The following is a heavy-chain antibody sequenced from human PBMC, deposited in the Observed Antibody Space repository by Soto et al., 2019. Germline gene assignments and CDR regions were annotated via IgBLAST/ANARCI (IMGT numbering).Heavy chain of an antibody. CDR2: IYTDERT. CDR3: ARDTATTHDQAMEV. CDR1: VFIVSTSF. V-gene: IGHV3-53*01. Sequence: VGSLRLSCASSVFIVSTSFIMCVRHSPGKWLEWVSLIYTDERTFYGDSVKGRFTISRDNSKNTVFLQMNSLRAEGTAVYYCARDTATTHDQAMEVWGQGTTVTVSS. D-gene: IGHD1-1*01. J-gene: IGHJ6*02.